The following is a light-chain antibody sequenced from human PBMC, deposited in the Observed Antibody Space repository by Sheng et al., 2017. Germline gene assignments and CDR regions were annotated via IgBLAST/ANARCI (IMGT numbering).Light chain of an antibody. CDR3: QQYSNWPRT. CDR2: RAS. V-gene: IGKV3D-15*01. Sequence: ETVMTQSPATLSVSPGERATLSCRASQSVSDFLAWFRQKPGQAPRLLIYRASTRATGIPDRFSGSGSGTESTLTISSLQSEDSAVYYCQQYSNWPRTFGPGTKVEIK. J-gene: IGKJ1*01. CDR1: QSVSDF.